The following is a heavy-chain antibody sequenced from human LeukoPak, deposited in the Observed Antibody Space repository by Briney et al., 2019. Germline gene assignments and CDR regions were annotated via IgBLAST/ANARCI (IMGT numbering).Heavy chain of an antibody. J-gene: IGHJ4*02. CDR1: GGSISGYY. CDR3: ARHKAWFGELFLDY. Sequence: SETLSLTCTVSGGSISGYYWSWIRQPPGKGLEWIGEINHSGSTNYNPSLKSRVTISVDTSKNQFSLKLSSVTAADTAVYYCARHKAWFGELFLDYWGQGTLVTVSS. D-gene: IGHD3-10*01. CDR2: INHSGST. V-gene: IGHV4-34*01.